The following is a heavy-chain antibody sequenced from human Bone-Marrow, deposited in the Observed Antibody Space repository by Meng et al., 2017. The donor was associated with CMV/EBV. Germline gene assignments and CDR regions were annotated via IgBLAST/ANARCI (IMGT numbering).Heavy chain of an antibody. CDR3: ARGVGHGYDFAFDP. D-gene: IGHD5-12*01. V-gene: IGHV4-34*01. J-gene: IGHJ5*02. CDR2: INHSGST. Sequence: SETLSLTCAVYGGSFSGYYWSWIRQPPGKGLEWIGEINHSGSTNYNPSLKSRVTISVDTSKNQFSLKLSSVTAADTAVYYCARGVGHGYDFAFDPWGQGTLVTGSS. CDR1: GGSFSGYY.